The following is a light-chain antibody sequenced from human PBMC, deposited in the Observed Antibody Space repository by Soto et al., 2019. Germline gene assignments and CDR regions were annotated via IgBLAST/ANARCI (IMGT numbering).Light chain of an antibody. CDR2: EVD. CDR1: SRDVGGYNL. V-gene: IGLV2-8*01. J-gene: IGLJ2*01. CDR3: TSYATGDTCP. Sequence: QSALTQPPSASGSPGQSVTISCTGTSRDVGGYNLVSWYQHHPGKVPKLLIYEVDKRPSGVPDRFSGSKSGNTASLTVSGLRAEDEAGYYCTSYATGDTCPFGGGTKVTAL.